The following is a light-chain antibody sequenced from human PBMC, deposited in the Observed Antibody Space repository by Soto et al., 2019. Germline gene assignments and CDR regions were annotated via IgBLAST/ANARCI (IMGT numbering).Light chain of an antibody. Sequence: QSVLTQPASVSGSPGQSITISCTGTSGDVGAFNYVSWYQQHPGKAPRLIIYDVNNRPSGVSNRFFGSKSGITASLTISGLQAEDEADYYCNSYTTSSTRIFGTGTKLTVL. CDR3: NSYTTSSTRI. CDR1: SGDVGAFNY. CDR2: DVN. V-gene: IGLV2-14*01. J-gene: IGLJ1*01.